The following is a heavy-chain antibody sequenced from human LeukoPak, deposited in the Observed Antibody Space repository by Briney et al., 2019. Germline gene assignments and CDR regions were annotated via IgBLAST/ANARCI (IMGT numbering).Heavy chain of an antibody. V-gene: IGHV3-23*01. J-gene: IGHJ4*02. Sequence: GGSLRLSCEASGFTFSRYGMSWVRQAPGKGLEWVSAIRGSGGSTCYADSVKGRFTISRDNAKNSLYLQMNSLRAEDTAVYYCARKNGLDYWGQGTLVTVSS. CDR2: IRGSGGST. CDR3: ARKNGLDY. CDR1: GFTFSRYG.